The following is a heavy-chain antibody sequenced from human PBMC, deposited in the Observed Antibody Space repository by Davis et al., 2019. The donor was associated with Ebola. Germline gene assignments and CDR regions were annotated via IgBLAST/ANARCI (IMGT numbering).Heavy chain of an antibody. CDR3: ARANWNDWALGY. Sequence: ASVKVSCKASGYTFTSYAMHWVRQAPGQRLEWMGWINAGNGNTKYSQKFQGRVTMTRDTSTSTVYMELSSLRSEDTAVYYCARANWNDWALGYWGQGTLVTVSS. CDR1: GYTFTSYA. J-gene: IGHJ4*02. V-gene: IGHV1-3*01. D-gene: IGHD1-1*01. CDR2: INAGNGNT.